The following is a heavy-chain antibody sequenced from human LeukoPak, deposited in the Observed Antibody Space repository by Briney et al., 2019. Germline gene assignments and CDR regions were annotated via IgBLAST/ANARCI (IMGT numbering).Heavy chain of an antibody. CDR2: IYSGGST. J-gene: IGHJ4*02. Sequence: GGSLRLSCAASGFTFSSYWMSWVRQAPGKGLEWVSVIYSGGSTYYADSVKGRFTISRDNSKNTLYLQMNSLRAEDTAVYYCARGYGTFDYWGQGTLVTVSS. CDR1: GFTFSSYW. D-gene: IGHD5-18*01. V-gene: IGHV3-53*01. CDR3: ARGYGTFDY.